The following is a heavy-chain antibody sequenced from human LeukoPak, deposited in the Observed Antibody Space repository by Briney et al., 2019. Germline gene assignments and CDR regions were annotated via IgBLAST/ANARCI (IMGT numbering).Heavy chain of an antibody. CDR3: ARCGSYSFDYYYYYMDV. D-gene: IGHD1-26*01. CDR1: GFTVSSNY. J-gene: IGHJ6*03. Sequence: GGSLRLSCAASGFTVSSNYMSWVRQAPGKGLEWVSYISSSSSTIYYADSVKGRFTISRDNAKNSLYLQMNSLRAEDTAVYYCARCGSYSFDYYYYYMDVWGKGTTVTVSS. V-gene: IGHV3-48*01. CDR2: ISSSSSTI.